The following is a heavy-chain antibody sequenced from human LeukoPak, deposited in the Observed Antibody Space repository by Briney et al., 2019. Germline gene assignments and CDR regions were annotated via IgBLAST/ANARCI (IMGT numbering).Heavy chain of an antibody. Sequence: GGSLRLSCAASGFTFSDYNMNWVRQAPGKGLEWVSSITSSSNYIYYADSVKGRFTISRDNAKNSLYLHINSLRAEDTAVYYCARDPYSDSYVDYYYYYMDVWGKGTTVTISS. CDR2: ITSSSNYI. V-gene: IGHV3-21*01. J-gene: IGHJ6*03. CDR1: GFTFSDYN. D-gene: IGHD1-26*01. CDR3: ARDPYSDSYVDYYYYYMDV.